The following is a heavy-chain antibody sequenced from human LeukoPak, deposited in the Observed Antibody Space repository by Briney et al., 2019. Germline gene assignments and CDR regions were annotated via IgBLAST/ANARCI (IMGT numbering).Heavy chain of an antibody. CDR3: AKSPKVGPTGVFDD. D-gene: IGHD1-26*01. Sequence: PGGSRRLSCAASGFTFSSYAMSWVRQAPGKGLEWVSAISASGDFTYYADSVKGRFTISRDFFRNTLYLQMNSLRAEDTAVYYCAKSPKVGPTGVFDDWGQGTLVAVAS. J-gene: IGHJ4*02. CDR2: ISASGDFT. CDR1: GFTFSSYA. V-gene: IGHV3-23*01.